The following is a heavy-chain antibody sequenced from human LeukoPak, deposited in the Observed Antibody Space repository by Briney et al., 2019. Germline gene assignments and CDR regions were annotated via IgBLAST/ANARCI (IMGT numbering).Heavy chain of an antibody. CDR2: INHSGST. Sequence: PSETLSLTCAVYGASFSGYYWSWIRQPPGKGLVWIGEINHSGSTNYIPSLKSRVTISVDTSKNRFSLKLSSVTAAGTAVYYCARGQGYCSGGSCYPPYYFDYWGQGTLVTVSS. CDR1: GASFSGYY. CDR3: ARGQGYCSGGSCYPPYYFDY. D-gene: IGHD2-15*01. V-gene: IGHV4-34*01. J-gene: IGHJ4*02.